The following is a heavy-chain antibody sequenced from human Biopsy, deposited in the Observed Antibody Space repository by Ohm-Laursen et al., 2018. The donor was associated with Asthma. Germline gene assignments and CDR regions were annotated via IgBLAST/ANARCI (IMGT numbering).Heavy chain of an antibody. V-gene: IGHV1-3*01. D-gene: IGHD6-13*01. CDR3: ARGQKSAGDRWFDP. CDR2: INAGNGNT. J-gene: IGHJ5*02. Sequence: GASVKVSCKASGYTFISYAIHWVRQAPGQRLEWMGWINAGNGNTKYSQKFQGRVTITRDTSASTAYMELSSLRSEDTAVYNCARGQKSAGDRWFDPWGQGTLVTVSS. CDR1: GYTFISYA.